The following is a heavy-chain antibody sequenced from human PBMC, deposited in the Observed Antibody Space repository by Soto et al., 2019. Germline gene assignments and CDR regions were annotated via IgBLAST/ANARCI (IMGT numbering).Heavy chain of an antibody. CDR3: GKGGTGDVGDH. V-gene: IGHV3-23*01. J-gene: IGHJ4*02. D-gene: IGHD1-1*01. Sequence: EVQLLESGGGLVQPGGSLRLSCVASGFTFNNYGMTWVRQAPGKGLEWVSGTTVSGGETYYADSVKGRFTISRDNSKSTLLLQMNSLRAEATAVYYCGKGGTGDVGDHWGQGTLVTVSS. CDR1: GFTFNNYG. CDR2: TTVSGGET.